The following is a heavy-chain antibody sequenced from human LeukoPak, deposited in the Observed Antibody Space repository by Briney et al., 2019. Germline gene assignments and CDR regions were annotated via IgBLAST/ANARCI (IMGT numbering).Heavy chain of an antibody. J-gene: IGHJ4*02. Sequence: GGSLRLSCAASGFTFSSSAMTWVRQAPGEGLEWVSLISGSGDSTYYADSLKGRFTISRDNSKNTLYLQVNSLRAEDTAVYYCAKAEGSESNAYWGQGTLVTVSS. V-gene: IGHV3-23*01. CDR1: GFTFSSSA. D-gene: IGHD2-15*01. CDR3: AKAEGSESNAY. CDR2: ISGSGDST.